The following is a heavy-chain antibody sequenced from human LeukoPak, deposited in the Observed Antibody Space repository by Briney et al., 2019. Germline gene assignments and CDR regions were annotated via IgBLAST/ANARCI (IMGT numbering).Heavy chain of an antibody. CDR1: GFTFDDYA. CDR2: ISGDGGST. Sequence: GGSLRLSCAASGFTFDDYAMHWVRQAPGKGLEWVSLISGDGGSTYYADSVKGRFTISRDDSKNTLYLQMNSLRAEDTAVYYCAKDYRYAIAAAGRQYNWFDSWGQGTLVTVSS. V-gene: IGHV3-43*02. CDR3: AKDYRYAIAAAGRQYNWFDS. D-gene: IGHD6-13*01. J-gene: IGHJ5*01.